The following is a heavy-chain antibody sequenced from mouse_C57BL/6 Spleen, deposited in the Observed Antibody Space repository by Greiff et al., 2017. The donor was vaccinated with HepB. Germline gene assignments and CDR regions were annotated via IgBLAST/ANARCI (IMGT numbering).Heavy chain of an antibody. CDR3: ARSATGKGFDY. CDR1: GYTFTSYW. D-gene: IGHD4-1*01. Sequence: QVQLQQSGAELVRPGSSVKLSCKASGYTFTSYWMDWVKQRPGQGLEWIGNIYPSDSETHYNQKFKDKATLTVDKSSSTAYMQLSSLTSEDSAVYYCARSATGKGFDYWGQGTTLTVSS. CDR2: IYPSDSET. V-gene: IGHV1-61*01. J-gene: IGHJ2*01.